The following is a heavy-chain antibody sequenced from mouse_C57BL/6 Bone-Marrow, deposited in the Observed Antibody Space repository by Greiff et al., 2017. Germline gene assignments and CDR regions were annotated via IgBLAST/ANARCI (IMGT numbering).Heavy chain of an antibody. V-gene: IGHV5-17*01. CDR1: GFTFSDYG. CDR2: ISSGSSPI. Sequence: DVMLVESGGGLVKPGGSLKLSCAASGFTFSDYGMHWVRQAPEKGLEWVAYISSGSSPIYYADTVKGRFTISRDNAKNTLFLQMTSLRSEDTAMEYCARGDLCFYDMDDWGQGTAVTVSA. J-gene: IGHJ4*01. D-gene: IGHD1-1*01. CDR3: ARGDLCFYDMDD.